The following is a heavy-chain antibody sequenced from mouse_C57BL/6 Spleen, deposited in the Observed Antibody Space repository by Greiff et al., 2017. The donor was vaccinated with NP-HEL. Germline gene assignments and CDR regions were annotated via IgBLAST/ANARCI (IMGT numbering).Heavy chain of an antibody. J-gene: IGHJ4*01. CDR3: ARSPYAMDY. CDR1: GYTFTSYW. CDR2: IDPSDSYT. Sequence: VQLQQPGAELVKPGASVKLSCKASGYTFTSYWMQWVKQRPGQGLEWIGEIDPSDSYTNYNQKFKGKATLTVDTSSSTAYMQLSSLTSEDSAVXYCARSPYAMDYWGQGTSVTVSS. V-gene: IGHV1-50*01.